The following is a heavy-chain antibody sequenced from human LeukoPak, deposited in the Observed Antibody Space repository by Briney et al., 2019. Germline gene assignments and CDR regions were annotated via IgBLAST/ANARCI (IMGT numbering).Heavy chain of an antibody. Sequence: ASVKVSCKASGYTFTSYDINWVRQATGQGLEWMGWMKPNSGNTGYAQKFQGRVTMTRNTSISTAYMELSSLRSEDTAVYYCARAGGYCGRISCPYYFDYWGQGSLVAVSS. V-gene: IGHV1-8*02. D-gene: IGHD2-15*01. CDR2: MKPNSGNT. CDR3: ARAGGYCGRISCPYYFDY. CDR1: GYTFTSYD. J-gene: IGHJ4*02.